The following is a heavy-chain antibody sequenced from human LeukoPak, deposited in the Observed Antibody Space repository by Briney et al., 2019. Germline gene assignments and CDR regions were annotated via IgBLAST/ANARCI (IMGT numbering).Heavy chain of an antibody. J-gene: IGHJ3*02. Sequence: GASVKVSCKASGYTFTNYGISWVRQAPGQGLEWMGWISAYNGHTKYAQKVQGRVTMTRDTSTSTAYMELRSLRSDDTAVYCSGREDAFDIWGQGTMVTVSS. CDR3: GREDAFDI. CDR1: GYTFTNYG. CDR2: ISAYNGHT. V-gene: IGHV1-18*01.